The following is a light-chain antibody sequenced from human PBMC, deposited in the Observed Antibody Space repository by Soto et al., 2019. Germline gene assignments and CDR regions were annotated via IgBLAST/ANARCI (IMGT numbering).Light chain of an antibody. V-gene: IGKV1-6*01. CDR2: GAS. CDR3: LQDRNYPRT. J-gene: IGKJ1*01. Sequence: AIQMTQSPSSLSASVGDRVTITCQASQDIRYELGWYQQRPGKAPKALIYGASNLQSGVPSRFSGSGFGTDFTLTISSLQPEDFATYYCLQDRNYPRTFGQGTKVESK. CDR1: QDIRYE.